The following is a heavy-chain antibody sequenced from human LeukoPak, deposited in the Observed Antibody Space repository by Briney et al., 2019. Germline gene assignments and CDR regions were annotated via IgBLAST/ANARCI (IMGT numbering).Heavy chain of an antibody. Sequence: GGSLRLSCAASGFTFSSYAMSWVRQAPGKGLEWVSAISGSGGSTYYADSVKGRFTISRDNSKNTLYLQMNSLRAEDTAVCYCANTKNPARQRQMVVLLDYWGQGTLVTVSS. CDR1: GFTFSSYA. D-gene: IGHD2-15*01. CDR2: ISGSGGST. V-gene: IGHV3-23*01. J-gene: IGHJ4*02. CDR3: ANTKNPARQRQMVVLLDY.